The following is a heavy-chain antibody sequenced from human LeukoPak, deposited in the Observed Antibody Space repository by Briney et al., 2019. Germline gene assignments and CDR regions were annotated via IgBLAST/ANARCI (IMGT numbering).Heavy chain of an antibody. CDR1: GGSISSGDYY. V-gene: IGHV4-30-4*08. CDR3: ARDPITMVRGVIPHSDY. D-gene: IGHD3-10*01. CDR2: IYYSGST. J-gene: IGHJ4*02. Sequence: SQTLSLTCTVSGGSISSGDYYWSWMRQPPGKGLEWIGYIYYSGSTYYNPSLKSRVTISVDTSKNQFSLKLSSVTAADTAVYYCARDPITMVRGVIPHSDYWGQGTLVTVSS.